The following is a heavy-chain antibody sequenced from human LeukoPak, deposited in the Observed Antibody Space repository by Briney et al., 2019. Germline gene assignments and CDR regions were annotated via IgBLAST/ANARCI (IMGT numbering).Heavy chain of an antibody. CDR3: ARVELAPHYFDS. V-gene: IGHV1-2*02. CDR2: INPKSGGT. Sequence: ASVKVSCKASGYTFTGYYIHWVRQAPGQGLEWMGWINPKSGGTDYAQKFQGRVTMTRDTSITTAYMELSRLRSDDTAVYYCARVELAPHYFDSWGQGTLVTVSS. CDR1: GYTFTGYY. J-gene: IGHJ4*02. D-gene: IGHD3-10*01.